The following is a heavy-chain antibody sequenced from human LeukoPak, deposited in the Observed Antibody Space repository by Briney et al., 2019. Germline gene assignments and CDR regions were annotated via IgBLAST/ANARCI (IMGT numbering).Heavy chain of an antibody. J-gene: IGHJ4*02. Sequence: GGSLRLSCVGYGFNFNDHSMHWVRQAPGEGLEWVSSISSRSTYIYYVDSVKGRFTMSRDNAKNTLYLQMNSLRAEDTAVYYCARDSGYSYVDYWGQGTLVTVSS. D-gene: IGHD5-18*01. CDR3: ARDSGYSYVDY. V-gene: IGHV3-21*01. CDR2: ISSRSTYI. CDR1: GFNFNDHS.